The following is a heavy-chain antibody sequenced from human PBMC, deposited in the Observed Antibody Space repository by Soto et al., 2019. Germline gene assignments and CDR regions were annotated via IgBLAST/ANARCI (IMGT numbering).Heavy chain of an antibody. Sequence: RLCCAASVFTCSSYAMHWLRQAPGKGLEWVAVISYDGSNKYYSDSVKGRFTISRDNSKNTLYLQMNSLRAEDTAVYYCARAFVDTAMVTDYWGQGTLVTVSS. CDR3: ARAFVDTAMVTDY. CDR1: VFTCSSYA. V-gene: IGHV3-30-3*01. D-gene: IGHD5-18*01. CDR2: ISYDGSNK. J-gene: IGHJ4*02.